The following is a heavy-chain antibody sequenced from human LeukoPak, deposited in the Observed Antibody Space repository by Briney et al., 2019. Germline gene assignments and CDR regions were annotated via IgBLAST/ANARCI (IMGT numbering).Heavy chain of an antibody. CDR1: GGTFSSYA. D-gene: IGHD6-19*01. CDR2: IIPIFGTA. CDR3: AREAVAGTVMYFDY. J-gene: IGHJ4*02. Sequence: SVKVSCKASGGTFSSYAISWVRQAPGQGLEWMGGIIPIFGTANYAQKFQGRVTITTDESTSTAYMELSSLRSEDTAVYYCAREAVAGTVMYFDYWGQGTLVTVSS. V-gene: IGHV1-69*05.